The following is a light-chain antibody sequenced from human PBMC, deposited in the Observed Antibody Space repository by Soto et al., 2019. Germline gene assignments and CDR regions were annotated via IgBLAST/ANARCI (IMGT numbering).Light chain of an antibody. Sequence: QSALTQPASVSGSPGQSITISCTGTSSDVGGYNYVSWYQQHPGQAPKLMIYEVTKRPSGVSSRFSGSKSGNTASLTISGLQSEDEADYYCCSYAGSTTFVLFGGGTKLTVL. J-gene: IGLJ3*02. V-gene: IGLV2-23*02. CDR2: EVT. CDR1: SSDVGGYNY. CDR3: CSYAGSTTFVL.